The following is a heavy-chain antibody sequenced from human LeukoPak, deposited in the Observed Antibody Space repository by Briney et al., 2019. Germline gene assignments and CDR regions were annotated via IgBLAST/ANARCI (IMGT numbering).Heavy chain of an antibody. J-gene: IGHJ6*03. V-gene: IGHV3-11*04. D-gene: IGHD4-17*01. CDR3: AREGYGDYYYYYMDV. CDR2: ISSSGSII. Sequence: GGSLRLSCAASGFTFSDYFMSWIRQAPGKGLEWVSYISSSGSIIYYADSVKGRFTISRDNAKNSLYLQVNSLRAEDTAVYYCAREGYGDYYYYYMDVWGKGTTVTVSS. CDR1: GFTFSDYF.